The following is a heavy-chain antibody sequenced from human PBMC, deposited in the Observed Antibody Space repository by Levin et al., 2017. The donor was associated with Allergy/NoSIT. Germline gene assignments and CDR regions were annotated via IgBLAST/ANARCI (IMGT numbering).Heavy chain of an antibody. V-gene: IGHV3-15*01. D-gene: IGHD2-2*01. CDR1: GFTFSNAW. J-gene: IGHJ3*01. CDR2: IKSKRDGGTT. CDR3: ATDPPGPSCSPTNCDAFDV. Sequence: PGGSLRLSCAASGFTFSNAWMSWVRQAPGKGLEWVGRIKSKRDGGTTDYAAPVKGRFTISRDDSKNTLYLHMNSLKTEDTAVFYCATDPPGPSCSPTNCDAFDVWGQGTIVTVSS.